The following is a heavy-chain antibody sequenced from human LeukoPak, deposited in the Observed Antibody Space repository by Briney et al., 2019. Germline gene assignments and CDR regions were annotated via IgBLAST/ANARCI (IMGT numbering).Heavy chain of an antibody. CDR3: ARPGTISRRNRDFDY. D-gene: IGHD4-17*01. Sequence: KPSETLSLTCAVYGGSFSGYYWSWIRQPPGKGLEWIGEINHSGSTNYNPSLKSRVTISVDTSKNQFSLKLSSVTAADTAVYYCARPGTISRRNRDFDYWGQGTLVTVSS. J-gene: IGHJ4*02. CDR1: GGSFSGYY. CDR2: INHSGST. V-gene: IGHV4-34*01.